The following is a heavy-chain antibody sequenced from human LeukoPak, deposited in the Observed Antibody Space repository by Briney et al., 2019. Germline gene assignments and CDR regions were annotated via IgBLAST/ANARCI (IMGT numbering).Heavy chain of an antibody. V-gene: IGHV3-11*04. CDR1: GFTFSDYY. J-gene: IGHJ6*03. D-gene: IGHD6-6*01. CDR2: ISSSGSTI. Sequence: GGSLRLSCAASGFTFSDYYMSWIRQAPGKGLEWVSYISSSGSTIYYADSVKGRFTISRDNAKNSLYLQMNSLRAEDTAVYYCARDGRQLVRSYYYYMDVWGKGTTVTISS. CDR3: ARDGRQLVRSYYYYMDV.